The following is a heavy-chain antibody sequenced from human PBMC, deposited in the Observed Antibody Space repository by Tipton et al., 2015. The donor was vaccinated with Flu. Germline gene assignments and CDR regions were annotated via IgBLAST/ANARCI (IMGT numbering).Heavy chain of an antibody. D-gene: IGHD3-10*01. J-gene: IGHJ3*01. V-gene: IGHV3-21*01. CDR3: LRDYYGLGSP. CDR1: GFTFSNYN. Sequence: SLRLSCAASGFTFSNYNMNWVRQAAGKGLEWVSSISGSGGHIYYANSVKGRFTLSRDNAKNSLFLQMNSLSAEDTAVYYCLRDYYGLGSPWGQGTLVTVSS. CDR2: ISGSGGHI.